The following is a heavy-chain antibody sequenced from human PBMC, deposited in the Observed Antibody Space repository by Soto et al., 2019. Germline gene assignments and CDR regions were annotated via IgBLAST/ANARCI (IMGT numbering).Heavy chain of an antibody. V-gene: IGHV3-23*01. J-gene: IGHJ6*03. Sequence: GGSLRLSXAASGFTFTSFAVSWVRQAPGKGLEWVSAISGSGGATYXADSVKGRFTVSRDNSRNTVYLQVDSLRVEDTAVYHCAIGEXXXXXXFNFWG. D-gene: IGHD3-10*01. CDR3: AIGEXXXXXXFNF. CDR2: ISGSGGAT. CDR1: GFTFTSFA.